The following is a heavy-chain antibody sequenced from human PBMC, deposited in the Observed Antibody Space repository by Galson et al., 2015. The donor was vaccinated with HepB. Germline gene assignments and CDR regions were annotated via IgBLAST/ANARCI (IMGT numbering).Heavy chain of an antibody. CDR2: ISGSGGST. J-gene: IGHJ6*02. CDR3: AKEGGDSSGYLYYYYGMDV. Sequence: SLRLSCAASGFTFRSYAMSWVRQAPGNGLEWVSAISGSGGSTYYADSVKGRFTISRDNSKNTLYLQMNSLRAEDTAVYYCAKEGGDSSGYLYYYYGMDVWGQGTTVTVSS. V-gene: IGHV3-23*01. D-gene: IGHD3-22*01. CDR1: GFTFRSYA.